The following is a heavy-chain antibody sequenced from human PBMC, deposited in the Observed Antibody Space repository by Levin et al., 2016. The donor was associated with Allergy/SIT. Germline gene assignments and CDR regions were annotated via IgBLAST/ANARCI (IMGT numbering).Heavy chain of an antibody. V-gene: IGHV3-53*01. CDR2: IYSGGST. CDR1: GFTVSSNY. D-gene: IGHD5-12*01. J-gene: IGHJ4*02. CDR3: ARVAVATIPSHFDY. Sequence: GESLKISCAASGFTVSSNYMSWVRQAPGKGLEWVSVIYSGGSTYYADSVKGRFTISRDNSKNTLYLQMNSLRAEDTAVYYCARVAVATIPSHFDYWGQGTLVTVSS.